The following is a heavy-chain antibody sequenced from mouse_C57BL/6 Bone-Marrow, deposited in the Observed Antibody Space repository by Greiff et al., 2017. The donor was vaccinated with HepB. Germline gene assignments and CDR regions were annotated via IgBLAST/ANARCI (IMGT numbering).Heavy chain of an antibody. Sequence: EVQLVESGGGLVKPGGSLKLSCAASGFTFSDYGMHWVRQAPEKGLEWVAYISSGSSTIYYADTVKGRFTISRDNAKNTLFLQMTSLRSEDTAMYYCARPEGYYEFAYWGQGTLVTVSA. CDR3: ARPEGYYEFAY. J-gene: IGHJ3*01. D-gene: IGHD2-3*01. V-gene: IGHV5-17*01. CDR1: GFTFSDYG. CDR2: ISSGSSTI.